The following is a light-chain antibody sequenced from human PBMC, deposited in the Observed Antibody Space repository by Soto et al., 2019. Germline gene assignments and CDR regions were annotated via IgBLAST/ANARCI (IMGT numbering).Light chain of an antibody. CDR2: DVS. Sequence: QSALTQPRSVSGSPGQSVTISCTGTSSDVGGYNYVSWYQQHPGKAPKLVIYDVSKWPSGVPDRFSGSKSGNTASLTISGLQAEDEADYYCCSYAGNSLWVFGGGTKVTVL. CDR1: SSDVGGYNY. J-gene: IGLJ3*02. V-gene: IGLV2-11*01. CDR3: CSYAGNSLWV.